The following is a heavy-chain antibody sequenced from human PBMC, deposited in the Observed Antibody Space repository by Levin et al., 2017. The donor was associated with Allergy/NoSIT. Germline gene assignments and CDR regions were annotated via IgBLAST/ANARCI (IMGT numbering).Heavy chain of an antibody. CDR1: GGSISSSSYY. Sequence: SETLSLTCTVSGGSISSSSYYWGWIRQPPGKGLEWIGSIYYSGSTYYNPSLKSRVTISVDTSKNQFSLKLSSVTAADTAVYYCAKPRYSLYSSSWYGHNWFDPWGQGTLVTVSS. J-gene: IGHJ5*02. CDR2: IYYSGST. V-gene: IGHV4-39*01. D-gene: IGHD6-13*01. CDR3: AKPRYSLYSSSWYGHNWFDP.